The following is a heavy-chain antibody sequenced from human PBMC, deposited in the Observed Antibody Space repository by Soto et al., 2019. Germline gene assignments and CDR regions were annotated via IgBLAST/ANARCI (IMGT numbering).Heavy chain of an antibody. Sequence: SLRLSFAASGFTFSSYSMNWVRQAPGKGLEWVSSISSSSSYIYYADSVKGRFTISRDNAKNSLYLQMNSLRAEDTAVYYCAREASEGITVPYYYYGMDVWGQGTTVTVSS. CDR3: AREASEGITVPYYYYGMDV. V-gene: IGHV3-21*01. CDR1: GFTFSSYS. CDR2: ISSSSSYI. J-gene: IGHJ6*02.